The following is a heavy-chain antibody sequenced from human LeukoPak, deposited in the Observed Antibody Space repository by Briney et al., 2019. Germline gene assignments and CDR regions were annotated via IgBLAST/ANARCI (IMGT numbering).Heavy chain of an antibody. D-gene: IGHD6-13*01. CDR2: FDPEDGET. Sequence: ASVKVSCKVSGYTLTELSMHWVRQAPGKGLEWMGGFDPEDGETIYAQKFQGRFTMTEDTSTDTAYMELSSLRSEDTAVYYCATGIGQQLPHYYYYGMDVWGQGTTVTVSS. CDR1: GYTLTELS. J-gene: IGHJ6*02. V-gene: IGHV1-24*01. CDR3: ATGIGQQLPHYYYYGMDV.